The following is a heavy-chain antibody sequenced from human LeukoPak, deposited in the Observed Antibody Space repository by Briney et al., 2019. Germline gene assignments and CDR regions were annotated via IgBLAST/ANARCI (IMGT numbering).Heavy chain of an antibody. Sequence: GGSLRLSCAASGFTVSSNYMSWVRQAPGKGLEWVSVIYSGGSTYYADSVKGRFTISRDNSKNTLYLQMNSLRAEDTAVYYCAKAAILRYFEYWGQGTLVTVSP. J-gene: IGHJ4*02. D-gene: IGHD3-9*01. CDR1: GFTVSSNY. CDR2: IYSGGST. V-gene: IGHV3-53*01. CDR3: AKAAILRYFEY.